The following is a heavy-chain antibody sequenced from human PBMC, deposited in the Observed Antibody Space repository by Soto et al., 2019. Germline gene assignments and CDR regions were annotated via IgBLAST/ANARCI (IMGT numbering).Heavy chain of an antibody. J-gene: IGHJ6*02. CDR2: IRQDGNEM. CDR3: ARDGYSYALDV. Sequence: GGAVRRSCAASGFSIGGAWMSWVRQAPGKGLEWVAKIRQDGNEMYYVDAVRGRFTISRDNAKNSLYLQMNSLRVEDTALYYCARDGYSYALDVWGQGTTVTVSS. V-gene: IGHV3-7*01. CDR1: GFSIGGAW.